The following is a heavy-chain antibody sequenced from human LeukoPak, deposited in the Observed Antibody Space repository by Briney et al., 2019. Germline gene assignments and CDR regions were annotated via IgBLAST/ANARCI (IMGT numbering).Heavy chain of an antibody. CDR1: GFTFSSYG. CDR3: ARAEGYYDSTGNDAFDI. D-gene: IGHD3-22*01. Sequence: PGRSLRLSCAASGFTFSSYGMHWVRQAPGKGLEWVAVIWYDGSNKYYADSVKGRFTISRDNSKNTLYLQMNSLRAEDTAVYYCARAEGYYDSTGNDAFDIWGQGTMVTVS. V-gene: IGHV3-33*01. CDR2: IWYDGSNK. J-gene: IGHJ3*02.